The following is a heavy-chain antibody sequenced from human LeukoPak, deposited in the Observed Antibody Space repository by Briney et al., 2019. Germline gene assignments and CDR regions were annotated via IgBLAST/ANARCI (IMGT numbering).Heavy chain of an antibody. CDR3: ASSPNWNEAEYYFEH. J-gene: IGHJ4*02. CDR1: GFTDSGLTFSSDW. Sequence: GGSLRLSCAGSGFTDSGLTFSSDWMSWVRQPPGKGLEWVANINQDIIKKYYLDSVKGRFTISRDHAKNSLYLQMNSLRAEDTAVYFCASSPNWNEAEYYFEHWGRGTLVIVAS. V-gene: IGHV3-7*01. CDR2: INQDIIKK. D-gene: IGHD1-1*01.